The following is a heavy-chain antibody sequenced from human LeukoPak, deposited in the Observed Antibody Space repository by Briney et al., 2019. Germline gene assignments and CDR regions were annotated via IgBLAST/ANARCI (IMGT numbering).Heavy chain of an antibody. V-gene: IGHV3-21*01. D-gene: IGHD2-2*02. J-gene: IGHJ6*03. CDR2: ISSSSSYI. Sequence: PGGSLRLSCAASGFTFSSYSMNWVRQAPGKGLEWVSSISSSSSYIYYADSVKGRFTISRDNAKNSLYLQLNSLRAEATAVYYCARSYCSSTSCYTYYYYYYMDVWGKGTTVTVSS. CDR3: ARSYCSSTSCYTYYYYYYMDV. CDR1: GFTFSSYS.